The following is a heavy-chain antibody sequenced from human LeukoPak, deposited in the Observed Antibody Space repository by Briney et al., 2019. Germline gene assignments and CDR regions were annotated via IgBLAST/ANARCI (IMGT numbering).Heavy chain of an antibody. CDR1: GFTFSSYS. Sequence: GGSLRLSCAASGFTFSSYSMNWVRQAPGKWLEWVSSISSSSSYIYYADSVKGRFTISRDNAKNSLYLQMNSLRAEDTAVYYCARVGSDSSGWLGVAWGGFGVWGPGPMVTVSS. D-gene: IGHD6-19*01. CDR3: ARVGSDSSGWLGVAWGGFGV. CDR2: ISSSSSYI. V-gene: IGHV3-21*01. J-gene: IGHJ3*01.